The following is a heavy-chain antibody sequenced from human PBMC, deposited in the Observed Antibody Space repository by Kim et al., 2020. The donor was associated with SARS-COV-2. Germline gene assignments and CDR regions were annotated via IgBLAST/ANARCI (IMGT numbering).Heavy chain of an antibody. D-gene: IGHD3-22*01. Sequence: GESLKISCKASGYTFTTYWIGWVRQMPGKGLAWMGIIYPGDSDTKYSPSFQVQVTISVDKSISTAYLRLNSLKVSDTVMYYCAIQTFYYDSSGVFDIWGQGTKVTVSS. CDR2: IYPGDSDT. J-gene: IGHJ3*02. CDR3: AIQTFYYDSSGVFDI. CDR1: GYTFTTYW. V-gene: IGHV5-51*01.